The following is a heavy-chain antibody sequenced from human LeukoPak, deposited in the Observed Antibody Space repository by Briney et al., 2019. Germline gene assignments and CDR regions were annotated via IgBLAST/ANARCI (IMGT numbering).Heavy chain of an antibody. D-gene: IGHD6-13*01. CDR2: MNPNSGNT. Sequence: ASVTLTLKATGYTFTCYNINMIRLPPAPGLGWKGRMNPNSGNTGYAQKFQGRVTMTRNISISTAYMELSSLRSEDTAVYYCASMTAAAGTRPFDYWGQGTLVTVSS. J-gene: IGHJ4*02. CDR1: GYTFTCYN. V-gene: IGHV1-8*01. CDR3: ASMTAAAGTRPFDY.